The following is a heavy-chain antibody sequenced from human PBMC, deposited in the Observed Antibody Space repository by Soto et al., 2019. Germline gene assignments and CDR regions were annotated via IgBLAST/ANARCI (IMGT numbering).Heavy chain of an antibody. Sequence: EVQLLESGGGLVQPGGSLRLSCAASGFTFSSFAMSWVRQAPGKGLEWVSAISASGDGTYYADSVKGRFTISRDNSKNTLYLQMSSLRAEDTAVCYCAKVDGFLWFELDSWGQGTLVTVSS. V-gene: IGHV3-23*01. CDR2: ISASGDGT. J-gene: IGHJ4*02. CDR3: AKVDGFLWFELDS. CDR1: GFTFSSFA. D-gene: IGHD3-10*01.